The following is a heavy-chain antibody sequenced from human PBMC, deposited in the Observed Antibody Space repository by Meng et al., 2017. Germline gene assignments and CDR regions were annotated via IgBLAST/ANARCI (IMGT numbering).Heavy chain of an antibody. V-gene: IGHV3-13*01. J-gene: IGHJ4*02. CDR3: ASDTIMITFGGVIGKDY. Sequence: GGSLRLSCAASGFTFSSYDMHWVRQATGKGLEWVSAIGTAGDTYYPGSVKGRFTISRDNSKNTLYLQMNSLRAEDTAVYYCASDTIMITFGGVIGKDYWGQGTLVTVSS. CDR2: IGTAGDT. CDR1: GFTFSSYD. D-gene: IGHD3-16*02.